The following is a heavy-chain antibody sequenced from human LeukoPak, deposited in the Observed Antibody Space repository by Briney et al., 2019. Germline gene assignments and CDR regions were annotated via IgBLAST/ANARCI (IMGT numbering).Heavy chain of an antibody. CDR3: VKDRTVAGTDARYYFDY. D-gene: IGHD6-19*01. V-gene: IGHV3-33*06. CDR2: IWFDGRQT. J-gene: IGHJ4*02. Sequence: PGGSLRLSCAASGFSFSKYAMHWVRQAPGKGLEWVAVIWFDGRQTFYADSVKGRFTISRDNSKKTLYLLMNSLRAEDTAFYYCVKDRTVAGTDARYYFDYWGQGTLVTVSS. CDR1: GFSFSKYA.